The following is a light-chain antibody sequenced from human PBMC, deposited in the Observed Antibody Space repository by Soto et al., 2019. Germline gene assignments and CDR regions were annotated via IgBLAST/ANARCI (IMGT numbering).Light chain of an antibody. J-gene: IGKJ4*01. CDR1: QGISRW. V-gene: IGKV1D-12*01. CDR2: DAS. CDR3: QQANSFPLT. Sequence: DIQVTQSPSSVSASVGDTVTITCRASQGISRWLAWYQQKLGKAPKLLIYDASSLQSGVPSRFSGSGAGTDFTLTVSSLQPEDFATYYCQQANSFPLTFGGGTKVDIK.